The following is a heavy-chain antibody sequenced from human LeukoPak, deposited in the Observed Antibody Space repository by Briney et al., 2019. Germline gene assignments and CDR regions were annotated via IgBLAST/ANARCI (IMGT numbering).Heavy chain of an antibody. D-gene: IGHD3-22*01. CDR3: ARASYYCDNSGLGAVDI. J-gene: IGHJ3*02. CDR1: GFTIDDHA. CDR2: IKWDCSKI. Sequence: PGGSLSLSCAASGFTIDDHALYWVRQAPRTGLDRDSGIKWDCSKIGYAVAVEWRFTISRDSGKKFLYLEMSSLRTEDTALYYCARASYYCDNSGLGAVDIWGQGKLVTVSS. V-gene: IGHV3-9*01.